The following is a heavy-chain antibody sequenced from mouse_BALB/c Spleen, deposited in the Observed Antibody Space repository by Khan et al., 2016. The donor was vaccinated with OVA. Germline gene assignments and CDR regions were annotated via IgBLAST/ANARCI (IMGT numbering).Heavy chain of an antibody. Sequence: QIQLVQSGPELKKPGETVKISCKASGYTFTNYGMNWVKQAPGKGLKWMGWINTNTGEPTYAAEFKERLALSLETSARTAYLQINDLKNEDTATYCCARGDYNYGSWVAYWGQGTLVTVSA. CDR2: INTNTGEP. D-gene: IGHD2-12*01. J-gene: IGHJ3*01. CDR1: GYTFTNYG. V-gene: IGHV9-3*02. CDR3: ARGDYNYGSWVAY.